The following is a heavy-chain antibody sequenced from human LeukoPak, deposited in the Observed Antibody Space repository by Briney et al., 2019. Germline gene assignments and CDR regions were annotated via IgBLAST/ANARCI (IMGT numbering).Heavy chain of an antibody. CDR2: IYYSGST. D-gene: IGHD6-13*01. J-gene: IGHJ4*02. CDR1: GASISSSTYY. V-gene: IGHV4-39*01. CDR3: ARHSRGPAAGPAFDY. Sequence: PSETLSLTCTVSGASISSSTYYWGWIRQPPGKGLEWIGSIYYSGSTYYSPSLKSRVTISVDTSKNQFSLSSVTAADTAVYYCARHSRGPAAGPAFDYWGQGTLVTVSS.